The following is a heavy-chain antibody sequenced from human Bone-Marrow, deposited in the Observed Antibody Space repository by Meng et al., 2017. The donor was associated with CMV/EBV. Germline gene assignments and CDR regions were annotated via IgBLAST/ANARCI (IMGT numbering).Heavy chain of an antibody. CDR2: IYTGGST. V-gene: IGHV3-66*02. D-gene: IGHD2/OR15-2a*01. CDR1: GFTVSTNY. CDR3: ARVISPYWYFDL. Sequence: LSCSPSGFTVSTNYLSWVRQAPGKGLEWVSVIYTGGSTDYADSVKGRFTISRDNTKNTLYLQMNSLRAEDTAVYYCARVISPYWYFDLWGRGTLVTVSS. J-gene: IGHJ2*01.